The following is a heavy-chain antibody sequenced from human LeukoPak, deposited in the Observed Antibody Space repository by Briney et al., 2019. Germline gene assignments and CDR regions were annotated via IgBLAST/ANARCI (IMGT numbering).Heavy chain of an antibody. D-gene: IGHD5-24*01. CDR3: VRDGDDFNFDY. V-gene: IGHV3-74*01. CDR1: GFTFRSYW. J-gene: IGHJ4*02. CDR2: VIRDGSFT. Sequence: AGSLRLSCAASGFTFRSYWMHWVRQAPGKGLEWVSRVIRDGSFTNYADSVKGRFTISSDTAKNTLYLQMSSLRADDTAVYCCVRDGDDFNFDYWGQGSLVTVSS.